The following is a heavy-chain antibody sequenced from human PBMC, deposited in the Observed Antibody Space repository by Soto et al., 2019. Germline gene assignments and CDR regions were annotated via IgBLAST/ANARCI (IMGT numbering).Heavy chain of an antibody. D-gene: IGHD2-15*01. CDR1: GFTFSDYY. V-gene: IGHV3-11*01. CDR2: ISSSGSTI. J-gene: IGHJ6*04. CDR3: ARDHLNCSGGSCYFYYYYGMDV. Sequence: GGSLTLSWAASGFTFSDYYMSWIRQAPGKGLEWVSYISSSGSTIYYADSVKGRFTISRDNAKNSLYLQMNSLRAEDTAVYYCARDHLNCSGGSCYFYYYYGMDVWGKGTTVTVSS.